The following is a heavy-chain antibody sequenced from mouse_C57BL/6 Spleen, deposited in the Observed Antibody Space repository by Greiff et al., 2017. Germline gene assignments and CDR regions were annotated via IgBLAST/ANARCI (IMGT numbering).Heavy chain of an antibody. CDR2: IDPSDSYT. D-gene: IGHD1-1*01. CDR3: ARDYGSSYDAWFAY. J-gene: IGHJ3*01. CDR1: GYTFTSYW. V-gene: IGHV1-59*01. Sequence: VKLMESGAELVRPGTSVKLSCKASGYTFTSYWMHWVKQRPGQGLEWIGVIDPSDSYTNYNQKFKGKATLTVDTSSSTAYMQLSSLTSEDSAVYYCARDYGSSYDAWFAYWGQGTLVTVSA.